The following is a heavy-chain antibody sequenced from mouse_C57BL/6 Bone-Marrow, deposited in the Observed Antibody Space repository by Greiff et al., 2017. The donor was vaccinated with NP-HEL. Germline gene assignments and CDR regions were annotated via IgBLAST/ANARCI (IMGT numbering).Heavy chain of an antibody. CDR1: GYTFTSYW. CDR3: TLLSLFDY. J-gene: IGHJ2*01. D-gene: IGHD1-1*02. V-gene: IGHV1-50*01. Sequence: QVQLQQSGAELVKPGASVKLSCKASGYTFTSYWMQWVKQRPGQGLEWIGEIDPSDSYTNYNQKFKGKATLTVDTSSSTAYMQLSSLTSEDSAVYYCTLLSLFDYWGQGTTLTVSS. CDR2: IDPSDSYT.